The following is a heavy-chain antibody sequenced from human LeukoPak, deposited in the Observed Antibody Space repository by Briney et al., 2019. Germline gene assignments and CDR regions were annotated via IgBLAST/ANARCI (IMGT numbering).Heavy chain of an antibody. CDR1: GFTFSSYS. Sequence: PGGSLRLSCAASGFTFSSYSMNWVRQAPGKGLEWVSSISSSSSYIYYADSVKGRFTISRDNAKNSLYLQMNSLRAEDTAVYYCARDLSSVATIGGGWEYWGQGTLVTVSS. CDR3: ARDLSSVATIGGGWEY. CDR2: ISSSSSYI. D-gene: IGHD5-12*01. J-gene: IGHJ4*02. V-gene: IGHV3-21*01.